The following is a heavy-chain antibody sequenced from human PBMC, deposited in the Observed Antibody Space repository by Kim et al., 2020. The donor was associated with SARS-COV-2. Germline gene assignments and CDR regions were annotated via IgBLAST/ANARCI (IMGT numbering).Heavy chain of an antibody. Sequence: SETLSLTCTVSGVSISRYYWSWIRQPPGKGLEWIGYISWSGSTNYSPSLKSRVTISEDTSRNHFSLKLNSVTAADTAIYYCARSIVVGDQHYGMDVWGQGTPVIVS. V-gene: IGHV4-59*01. CDR1: GVSISRYY. D-gene: IGHD2-21*01. CDR2: ISWSGST. J-gene: IGHJ6*02. CDR3: ARSIVVGDQHYGMDV.